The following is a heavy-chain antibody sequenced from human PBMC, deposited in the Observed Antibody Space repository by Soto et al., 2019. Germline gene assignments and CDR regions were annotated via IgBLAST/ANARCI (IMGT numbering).Heavy chain of an antibody. Sequence: EVQLLESGGGLVQPGGSLRLSCAASGFTFSSYAMSWVRQAPGKGLEWVSAISGSGGSTYYADSVKGRFTISRDNTKNTLNLKMNSLRAEDTDVYYWAKRGGWVQYSLLGMDVWGQGTTVTVSS. D-gene: IGHD3-16*02. CDR1: GFTFSSYA. CDR3: AKRGGWVQYSLLGMDV. V-gene: IGHV3-23*01. CDR2: ISGSGGST. J-gene: IGHJ6*02.